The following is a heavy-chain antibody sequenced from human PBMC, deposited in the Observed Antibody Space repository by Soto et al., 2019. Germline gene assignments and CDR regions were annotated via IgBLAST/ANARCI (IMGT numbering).Heavy chain of an antibody. V-gene: IGHV4-30-4*01. Sequence: ASETLSVTCTVSGGFISRGDYYWSWIRQPPGKGLEWIGCIYYSGSTYYNPSLKSRVTISVDTSKNQFSLKLSSVTAADTAVYYCARDSSGYYEGDFFDYWGQGTLVTVSS. CDR3: ARDSSGYYEGDFFDY. D-gene: IGHD3-22*01. CDR2: IYYSGST. J-gene: IGHJ4*02. CDR1: GGFISRGDYY.